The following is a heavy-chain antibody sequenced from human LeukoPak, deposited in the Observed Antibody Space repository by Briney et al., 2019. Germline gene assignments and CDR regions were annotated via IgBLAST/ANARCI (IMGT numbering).Heavy chain of an antibody. CDR2: ISAYNGNT. V-gene: IGHV1-18*01. CDR3: ARYSGSYYSQDWFDP. CDR1: GYTFTSYG. D-gene: IGHD1-26*01. Sequence: ASVKVSSTASGYTFTSYGISWVRQAPGQGLEWMGWISAYNGNTNYAQKLQGRVTMTTDTSTSTAYMELRSLRSDDTAVYYCARYSGSYYSQDWFDPWGQGTLVTVSS. J-gene: IGHJ5*02.